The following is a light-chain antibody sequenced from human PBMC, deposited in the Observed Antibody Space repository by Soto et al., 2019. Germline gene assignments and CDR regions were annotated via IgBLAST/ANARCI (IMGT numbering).Light chain of an antibody. J-gene: IGLJ1*01. Sequence: QSVLTQPHSVSAAPGQKVTISCSGSSSDIGNNLVSWYQQFPGSAPRLLIYDDFKRPSGIPDRFSGSKSGTSATLGITGLQTGDEADYYCLTRDKSLTAYVFGTGTKVTVL. CDR2: DDF. CDR1: SSDIGNNL. CDR3: LTRDKSLTAYV. V-gene: IGLV1-51*01.